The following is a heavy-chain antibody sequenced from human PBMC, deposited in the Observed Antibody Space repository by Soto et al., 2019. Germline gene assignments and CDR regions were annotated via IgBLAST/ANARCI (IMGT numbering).Heavy chain of an antibody. Sequence: GGSLRLSCEGSGFTVSSHAMTWIRQAPGKGPEWVSTVTADGGTYYADSVKGRFAMSRDTSENTLYLQMNSLGAEDTAVYYCARDLGLVLEYSSSPLSYYGMDVWGQGTTVTVSS. V-gene: IGHV3-23*01. CDR1: GFTVSSHA. D-gene: IGHD6-6*01. CDR2: VTADGGT. CDR3: ARDLGLVLEYSSSPLSYYGMDV. J-gene: IGHJ6*02.